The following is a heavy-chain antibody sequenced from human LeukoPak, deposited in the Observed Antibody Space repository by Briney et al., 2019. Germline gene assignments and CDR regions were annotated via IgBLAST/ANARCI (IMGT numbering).Heavy chain of an antibody. J-gene: IGHJ3*02. D-gene: IGHD5-12*01. CDR1: GGTFSSYA. V-gene: IGHV1-69*05. CDR2: IIPIFGTA. Sequence: SVKVSCKASGGTFSSYAISWVRQAPGQGLEWMGRIIPIFGTANYAQKFQGRVTITTDESTSTAYMELSSLRSEDTAVYYCARRGXSGYDKNGGAFDIWGQATMVTVSS. CDR3: ARRGXSGYDKNGGAFDI.